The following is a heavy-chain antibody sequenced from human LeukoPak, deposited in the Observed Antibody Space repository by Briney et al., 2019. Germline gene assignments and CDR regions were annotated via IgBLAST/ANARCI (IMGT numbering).Heavy chain of an antibody. Sequence: GSLRLSCAASGFTVSSNYMSWVRQAPGKGLEWVAFIRYDGSNKYYADSVKGRFTISRDNSKNTLYLQMNSLRAEDTAVYYCAKDQMSIVVVIAAFGTFDIWGQGTMVTVSS. V-gene: IGHV3-30*02. J-gene: IGHJ3*02. CDR3: AKDQMSIVVVIAAFGTFDI. CDR2: IRYDGSNK. D-gene: IGHD2-21*01. CDR1: GFTVSSNY.